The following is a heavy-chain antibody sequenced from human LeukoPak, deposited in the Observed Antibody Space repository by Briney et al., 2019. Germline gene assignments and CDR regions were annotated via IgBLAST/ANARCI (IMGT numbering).Heavy chain of an antibody. CDR1: GFTFSDSG. CDR3: TNYDDTSDLWGY. J-gene: IGHJ4*02. V-gene: IGHV3-73*01. D-gene: IGHD3-22*01. Sequence: GGSLKLSCAASGFTFSDSGMHWVRQAPGKGLEWVGRMRSKTQNYATAYAASVKGRFTISRDDSKNTAFLQMNSLKTEDTAVYYCTNYDDTSDLWGYWGQGTLVTVSS. CDR2: MRSKTQNYAT.